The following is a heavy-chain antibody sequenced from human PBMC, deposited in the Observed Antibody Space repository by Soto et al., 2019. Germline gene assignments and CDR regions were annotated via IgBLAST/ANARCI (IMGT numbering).Heavy chain of an antibody. CDR1: GFTFSSYW. CDR2: INGGGSST. D-gene: IGHD2-21*02. CDR3: ATGWGGDPTTLSDS. V-gene: IGHV3-74*01. Sequence: EVQLVESGGGLVQPGGSLRLSCAASGFTFSSYWMHWVRQAPGKGLVWVSRINGGGSSTSYADSVKGRFTISRDNAKNTLYLQMNNLRAEDTAVYYCATGWGGDPTTLSDSWGQGTLVTVSS. J-gene: IGHJ4*02.